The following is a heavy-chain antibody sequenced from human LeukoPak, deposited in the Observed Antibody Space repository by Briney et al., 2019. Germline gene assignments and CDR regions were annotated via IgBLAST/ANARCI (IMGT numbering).Heavy chain of an antibody. D-gene: IGHD3-16*01. CDR2: IKEDGSEI. J-gene: IGHJ4*02. Sequence: GGSLRLSCAASAFTFSNYWMSWVRQAPGKGLEWVANIKEDGSEINYVDSVKGRFTISRDNSKNTLSLQMNSLSAEDTALYYCAKDVARGGIKGSFDYWGQGTLVTVSS. V-gene: IGHV3-7*01. CDR1: AFTFSNYW. CDR3: AKDVARGGIKGSFDY.